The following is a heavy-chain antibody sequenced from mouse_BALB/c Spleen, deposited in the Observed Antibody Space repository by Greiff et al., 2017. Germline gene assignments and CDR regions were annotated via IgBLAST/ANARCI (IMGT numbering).Heavy chain of an antibody. D-gene: IGHD3-1*01. Sequence: EVQLVESGGGLVKPGGSLKLSCAASGFAFSSYDMSWVRQTPEKRLEWVAYISSGGGSTYYPDTVKGRFTISRDNAKNTLYLQMSSLKSEDTAMYYCARASSGYVGYYFDYWGQGTTLTVSS. J-gene: IGHJ2*01. V-gene: IGHV5-12-1*01. CDR2: ISSGGGST. CDR3: ARASSGYVGYYFDY. CDR1: GFAFSSYD.